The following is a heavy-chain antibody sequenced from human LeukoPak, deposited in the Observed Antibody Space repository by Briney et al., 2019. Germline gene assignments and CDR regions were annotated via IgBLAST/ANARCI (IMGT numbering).Heavy chain of an antibody. J-gene: IGHJ4*02. CDR1: GFAFSAYW. CDR3: ARDRNTGSSYENLFEY. CDR2: INSDGSST. V-gene: IGHV3-74*01. D-gene: IGHD1-26*01. Sequence: GPLRLSCAASGFAFSAYWMHWVRQAPGKGLVWVSRINSDGSSTTYADSVKGRFTISRDNAKNTLYLQMNSLRAEDTSVYYCARDRNTGSSYENLFEYWGQGSLVTVSS.